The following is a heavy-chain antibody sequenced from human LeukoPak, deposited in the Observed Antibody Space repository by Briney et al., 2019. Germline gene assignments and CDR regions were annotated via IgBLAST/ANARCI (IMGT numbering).Heavy chain of an antibody. D-gene: IGHD2-15*01. CDR1: GFTFSSYS. Sequence: GGSLRLSCAASGFTFSSYSMNWVRQAPGKGLEGVSYISSSSSTIYYADSVKGRFTISRDNAKNSLYLQMNSLRAEDTAVYYCARDLLVVPLDNWGQGTLVTVSS. CDR2: ISSSSSTI. V-gene: IGHV3-48*01. J-gene: IGHJ4*02. CDR3: ARDLLVVPLDN.